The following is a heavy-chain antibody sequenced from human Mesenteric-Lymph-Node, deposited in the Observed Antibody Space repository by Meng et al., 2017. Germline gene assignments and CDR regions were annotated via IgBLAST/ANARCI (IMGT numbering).Heavy chain of an antibody. CDR2: IYHSGGT. Sequence: EPQGSGLGLVKPWGNLSLTCAVSGGSISIRTWGGWARQPPGEGLEWIGEIYHSGGTNYNPSLRGRVTISLDKSKNQFSLTLRSVTAADTAVYYCARDPYATGWAGWGQGTLVTVSS. CDR1: GGSISIRTW. D-gene: IGHD6-19*01. CDR3: ARDPYATGWAG. V-gene: IGHV4-4*02. J-gene: IGHJ4*02.